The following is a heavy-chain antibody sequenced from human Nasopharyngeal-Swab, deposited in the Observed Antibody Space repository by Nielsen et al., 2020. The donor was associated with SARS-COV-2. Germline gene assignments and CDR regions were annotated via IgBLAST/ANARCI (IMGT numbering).Heavy chain of an antibody. Sequence: GESLKTSCAASGFTFSDYYMSWIRQAPGKGLEWVSYISSSGSTIYYADSVKGRFTISRDNAKNTLYLQMNSLRAEDTAVYYCARDRRVVAAMGAFDIWGQGTMVTVSS. CDR1: GFTFSDYY. D-gene: IGHD2-15*01. CDR2: ISSSGSTI. V-gene: IGHV3-11*04. J-gene: IGHJ3*02. CDR3: ARDRRVVAAMGAFDI.